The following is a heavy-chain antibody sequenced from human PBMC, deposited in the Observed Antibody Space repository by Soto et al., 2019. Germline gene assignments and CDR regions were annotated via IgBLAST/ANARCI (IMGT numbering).Heavy chain of an antibody. D-gene: IGHD3-10*01. J-gene: IGHJ6*02. V-gene: IGHV3-23*01. CDR3: AKRGDSYYYGMNV. Sequence: EVQLLASGGGLVQPGGSLRLSCAASGFTFYSYAMGWVRQAPGKGLEWVSSISARSDNTYYTDSVKGRFTISRDHSKSTLYLQVNSLRAADTAIYFCAKRGDSYYYGMNVWGQGTTVTVSS. CDR1: GFTFYSYA. CDR2: ISARSDNT.